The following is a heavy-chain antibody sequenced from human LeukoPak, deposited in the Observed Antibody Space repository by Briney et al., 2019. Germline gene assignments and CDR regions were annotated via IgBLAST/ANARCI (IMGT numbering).Heavy chain of an antibody. CDR2: IWYDESNK. Sequence: GGSLRLSCAASGFSFSSYEMNWVRQAPGKGLEWVALIWYDESNKYYADSVKGRFTISRDNSKNTLYLQMNSLRVEDTAVYYCARGKLGSFDIWGQGTLVTVSS. J-gene: IGHJ3*02. V-gene: IGHV3-33*08. CDR3: ARGKLGSFDI. D-gene: IGHD3-10*01. CDR1: GFSFSSYE.